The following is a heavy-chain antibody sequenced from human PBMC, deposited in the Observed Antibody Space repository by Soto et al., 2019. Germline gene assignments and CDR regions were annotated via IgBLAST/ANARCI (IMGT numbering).Heavy chain of an antibody. CDR3: ARAEGPNRFITMVRGVIKL. Sequence: SETLSLTCAVYGGSFSGYYWSWIRQPPGKGLEWIGEINHSGSTNYNPSLKSRVTISVDTSKNQFSLKLSSVTAADTAVYYCARAEGPNRFITMVRGVIKLWGQGTLVTVSS. J-gene: IGHJ4*02. D-gene: IGHD3-10*01. CDR1: GGSFSGYY. CDR2: INHSGST. V-gene: IGHV4-34*01.